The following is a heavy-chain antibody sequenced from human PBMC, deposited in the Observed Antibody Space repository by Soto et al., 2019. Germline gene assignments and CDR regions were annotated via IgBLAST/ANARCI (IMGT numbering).Heavy chain of an antibody. CDR2: IIPILGIA. CDR3: ASQDWGYFDY. V-gene: IGHV1-69*02. Sequence: QVQLVQSGAEVKKPGSSVKVSCKASGGTFSSYTISWVRQAPGQGLEWMGRIIPILGIANYAQKFQGIVTITADKSTSTAYMELRSLRSEDTAVYSCASQDWGYFDYWGQGTLVTVSS. CDR1: GGTFSSYT. D-gene: IGHD7-27*01. J-gene: IGHJ4*02.